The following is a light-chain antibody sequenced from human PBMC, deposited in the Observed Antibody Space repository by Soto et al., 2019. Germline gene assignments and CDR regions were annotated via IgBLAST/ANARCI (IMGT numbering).Light chain of an antibody. V-gene: IGLV1-40*01. CDR1: SSNIVAGYD. Sequence: QSVLTQPPSVSGAPGQRVTISCTGSSSNIVAGYDVHWYQQLPGTAPKLLIYGNSNRPSGVPDRFSGSKSGTSASLAITGRQAEDEADYYCQSYDSSLSGYVVFGGGTKLTVL. CDR2: GNS. CDR3: QSYDSSLSGYVV. J-gene: IGLJ2*01.